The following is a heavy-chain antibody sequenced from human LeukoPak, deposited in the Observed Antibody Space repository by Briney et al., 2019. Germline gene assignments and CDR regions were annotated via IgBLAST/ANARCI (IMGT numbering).Heavy chain of an antibody. Sequence: GGSLRLSCVASGFTVSNNYMSWVRQAPGKGLEWVAVIWYDGSNKYYADSVKGRFTISRDNSKNTLYLQMNSLGAEDTAVYYCARGLPTNYYDSSGTLDYWGQGTLVTVSS. CDR3: ARGLPTNYYDSSGTLDY. D-gene: IGHD3-22*01. CDR2: IWYDGSNK. J-gene: IGHJ4*02. V-gene: IGHV3-33*08. CDR1: GFTVSNNY.